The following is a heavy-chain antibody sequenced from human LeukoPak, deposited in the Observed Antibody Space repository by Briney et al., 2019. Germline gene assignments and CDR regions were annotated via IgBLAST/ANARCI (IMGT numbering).Heavy chain of an antibody. CDR3: ARDRSEYYDFWSGYNNWFDP. CDR2: IKQDGSEK. V-gene: IGHV3-7*01. D-gene: IGHD3-3*01. Sequence: PGGSLRLSCAASGFTFSSYWMSWVRQAPGKGLEWVANIKQDGSEKYYVDSVKGRFTISRDYAKNSLYLQMNSLRAEDTAVYYCARDRSEYYDFWSGYNNWFDPWGQGTLVTVSS. CDR1: GFTFSSYW. J-gene: IGHJ5*02.